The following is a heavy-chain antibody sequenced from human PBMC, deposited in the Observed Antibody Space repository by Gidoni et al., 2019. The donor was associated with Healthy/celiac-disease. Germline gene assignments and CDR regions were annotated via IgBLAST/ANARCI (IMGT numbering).Heavy chain of an antibody. CDR1: GFTFSSYG. V-gene: IGHV3-33*01. CDR3: ARMHGVDSSGYYGYYGMDV. CDR2: IGYDGSKK. D-gene: IGHD3-22*01. Sequence: QVQLVESGGGVVQPGRSLRLSCAASGFTFSSYGMHWVRQAPGKGLEWVAVIGYDGSKKYYADSVKGRFTISRDNSKNTLYLQMNSLRAEDTAVYYCARMHGVDSSGYYGYYGMDVWGQGTTVTVSS. J-gene: IGHJ6*02.